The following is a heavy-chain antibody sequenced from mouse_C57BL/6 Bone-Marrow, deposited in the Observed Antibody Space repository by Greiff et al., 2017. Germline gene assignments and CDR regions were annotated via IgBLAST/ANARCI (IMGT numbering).Heavy chain of an antibody. V-gene: IGHV1-69*01. D-gene: IGHD1-1*01. CDR2: IDPSDSYT. CDR1: GYTFTSYW. CDR3: ARRGYYGAWFDY. Sequence: QVQLQQPGAELVMPGASVKLSCKASGYTFTSYWMHWVKPKPGQGLEWVGEIDPSDSYTTYNQKFKGKSTLTLDKSSTTANMQHSSLTSEDSAVYYCARRGYYGAWFDYWGQGTLVTVSA. J-gene: IGHJ3*01.